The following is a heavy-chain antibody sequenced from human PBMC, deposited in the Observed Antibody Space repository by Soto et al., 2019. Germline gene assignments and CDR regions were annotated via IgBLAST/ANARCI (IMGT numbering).Heavy chain of an antibody. CDR2: IKSKTDGGTT. V-gene: IGHV3-15*07. Sequence: EVQLVESGGGLVKPGGSLRLSCAASGFTFSNAWMIWVRQAPGKGLEWVGRIKSKTDGGTTDYAAPVKGRFTISRDDSKNTLYLQMNSLKTEDTAVYYCTTDLHYYYDSSGYENYGMDVWGQGTTVTVSS. CDR1: GFTFSNAW. J-gene: IGHJ6*02. D-gene: IGHD3-22*01. CDR3: TTDLHYYYDSSGYENYGMDV.